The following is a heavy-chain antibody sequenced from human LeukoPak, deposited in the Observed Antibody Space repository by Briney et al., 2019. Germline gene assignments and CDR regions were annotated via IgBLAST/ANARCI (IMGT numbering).Heavy chain of an antibody. V-gene: IGHV1-18*01. D-gene: IGHD5-18*01. CDR3: TRDLGVDTTMIFFDY. J-gene: IGHJ4*02. CDR2: ISAYNGDR. Sequence: TSVKVSCKASGYTFTDFGISWVRQAPGQGLEWMGWISAYNGDRNYAQKFQGRVTMTTDTSTSTAYMEVRSLRSDDTAVYYCTRDLGVDTTMIFFDYWGQGSLVIVSS. CDR1: GYTFTDFG.